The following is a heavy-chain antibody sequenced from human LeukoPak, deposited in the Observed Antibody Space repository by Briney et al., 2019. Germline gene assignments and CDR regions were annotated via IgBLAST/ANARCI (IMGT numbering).Heavy chain of an antibody. CDR1: GFTFSSYW. J-gene: IGHJ6*03. Sequence: GGSLRLSCAASGFTFSSYWMPWVRQAPGKGLVWVSRVNSDGTGTTYADSVEGRFTISRDNAKNTVYLQMHSLRAEDTAIYYCIRTLIVATSPYMDVWGKGTTVTVSS. D-gene: IGHD5-12*01. CDR3: IRTLIVATSPYMDV. CDR2: VNSDGTGT. V-gene: IGHV3-74*01.